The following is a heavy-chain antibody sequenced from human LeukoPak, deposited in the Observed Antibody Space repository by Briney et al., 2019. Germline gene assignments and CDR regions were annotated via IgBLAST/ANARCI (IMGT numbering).Heavy chain of an antibody. CDR3: ARGRAGSSSRYYYMDV. CDR1: GFTFSSYS. V-gene: IGHV3-21*01. CDR2: ISSSSSYI. J-gene: IGHJ6*03. Sequence: GGSLRLSCAASGFTFSSYSMNWVRQAPGMGLEWVSSISSSSSYIYYADSVKGRFTISRDNAKNSLYLQMNSLRAEDTAVYYCARGRAGSSSRYYYMDVWGKGTTVTVSS. D-gene: IGHD6-6*01.